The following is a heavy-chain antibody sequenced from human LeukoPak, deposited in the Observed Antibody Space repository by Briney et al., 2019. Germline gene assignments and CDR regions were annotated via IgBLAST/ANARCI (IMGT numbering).Heavy chain of an antibody. V-gene: IGHV3-9*01. J-gene: IGHJ4*02. CDR3: ANHYYGSGKNSDY. Sequence: GGSLRLSCAASGFRFDDYAMHWVRQAPGKGLEWVSGISWNSGTLAYADSVKGRFTISRDNAKNSLYLQMNSLRAEDTAVYYCANHYYGSGKNSDYWGQGTLVTVSS. D-gene: IGHD3-10*01. CDR2: ISWNSGTL. CDR1: GFRFDDYA.